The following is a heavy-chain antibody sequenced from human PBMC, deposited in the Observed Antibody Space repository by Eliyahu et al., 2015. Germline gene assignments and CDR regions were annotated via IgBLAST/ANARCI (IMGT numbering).Heavy chain of an antibody. Sequence: QVQLMESGGGAVQSRGSLXLSCAASGFXFGXFGIPWARQAPGKGLEWVSGIWYHGMQMHYADSVKGRFTISRDNPRNMVYLQMNSLRAEDTARYHCARDADTNSHLSFYDYWGQGTLVTVSS. CDR2: IWYHGMQM. CDR3: ARDADTNSHLSFYDY. D-gene: IGHD3-10*01. CDR1: GFXFGXFG. V-gene: IGHV3-33*01. J-gene: IGHJ4*02.